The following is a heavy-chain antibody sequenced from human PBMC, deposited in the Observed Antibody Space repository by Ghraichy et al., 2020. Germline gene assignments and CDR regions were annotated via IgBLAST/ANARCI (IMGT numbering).Heavy chain of an antibody. CDR2: IYGGGSS. D-gene: IGHD5/OR15-5a*01. Sequence: GGSLRLSCAASGFTVSGNYMSWVRQAPGKGLEWVSVIYGGGSSDYADSVEGRYTIIRENTKNKLYLQKNSLRAEETAGYLCATAEDSVYSPFHYCGQGTLATVSS. V-gene: IGHV3-66*02. CDR3: ATAEDSVYSPFHY. CDR1: GFTVSGNY. J-gene: IGHJ4*02.